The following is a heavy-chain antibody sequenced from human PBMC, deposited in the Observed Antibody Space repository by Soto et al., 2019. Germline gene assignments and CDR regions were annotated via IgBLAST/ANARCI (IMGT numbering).Heavy chain of an antibody. V-gene: IGHV1-18*01. J-gene: IGHJ4*02. D-gene: IGHD6-13*01. CDR2: ISAYHGNT. CDR1: GYTFTSYG. Sequence: QVQLVQSGAEVKKPGPSVKVSCKASGYTFTSYGISWVRQAPGQGLEWMGWISAYHGNTNYAQKLQGRVTITTDTSTSTAYMELRSLRSDDTVVYYCARDSAWAAAHNFDYWGQGTLVTVAS. CDR3: ARDSAWAAAHNFDY.